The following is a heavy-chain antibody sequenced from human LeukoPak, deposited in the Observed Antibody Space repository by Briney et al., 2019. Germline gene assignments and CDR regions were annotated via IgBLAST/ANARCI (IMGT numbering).Heavy chain of an antibody. D-gene: IGHD3-3*01. V-gene: IGHV1-8*01. CDR1: GYTFTSYD. CDR2: MNPNSGNT. J-gene: IGHJ5*02. Sequence: GASVKVSCKASGYTFTSYDINWVRQATGQGLEWMGWMNPNSGNTGYAQKVQGRVTMTRNTSISTAYMELSRLRSEDTAVYYCARIATRTFLTYYDFWSGYYGVPFDPWGQGTLVTVSS. CDR3: ARIATRTFLTYYDFWSGYYGVPFDP.